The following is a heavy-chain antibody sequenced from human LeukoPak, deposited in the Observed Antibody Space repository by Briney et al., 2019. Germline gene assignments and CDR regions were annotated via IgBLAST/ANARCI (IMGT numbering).Heavy chain of an antibody. CDR3: TRSSWDCSSGSCYSNMNFDY. V-gene: IGHV1-2*02. D-gene: IGHD2-15*01. CDR2: INPEKGDT. CDR1: GYTFAGYY. J-gene: IGHJ4*02. Sequence: ASVKVSCKASGYTFAGYYIHWVRRAPGQGLEWLEWINPEKGDTKSAQKFRDRVIMTTDTSLATAYMEVINLSSDDTAVYYCTRSSWDCSSGSCYSNMNFDYWGQGSLVTVSS.